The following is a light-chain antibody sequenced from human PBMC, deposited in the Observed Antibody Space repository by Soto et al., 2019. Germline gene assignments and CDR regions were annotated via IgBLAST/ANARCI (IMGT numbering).Light chain of an antibody. CDR3: QKYTNVPA. CDR2: AAS. J-gene: IGKJ4*01. CDR1: QGISNY. V-gene: IGKV1-27*01. Sequence: DIQMTQSPSSLSASVGDRVTITCRASQGISNYLAWYQQIPGKVPKLLISAASTLQSGVPSRFSGSGSGTDFTVTISSLQPEDVATYYCQKYTNVPAFGGGTKVEI.